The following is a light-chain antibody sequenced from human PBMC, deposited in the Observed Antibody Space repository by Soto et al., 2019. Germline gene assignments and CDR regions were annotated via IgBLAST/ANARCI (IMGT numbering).Light chain of an antibody. CDR1: QSISAW. CDR3: QQYNDYSWT. Sequence: DIQMTQSPSTLSASVGESVSINCRASQSISAWLAWYQQKPGKAPRLLIYKASTLEIGVPSRFSGSGSGTEFTLTISSLQPDDVAIYYCQQYNDYSWTFGQGTKVDI. CDR2: KAS. J-gene: IGKJ1*01. V-gene: IGKV1-5*03.